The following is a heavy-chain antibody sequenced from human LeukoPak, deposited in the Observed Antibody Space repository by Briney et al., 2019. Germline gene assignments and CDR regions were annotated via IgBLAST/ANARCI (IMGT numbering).Heavy chain of an antibody. CDR2: MNPNSGNT. CDR1: GYTFTSYD. V-gene: IGHV1-8*01. J-gene: IGHJ6*03. D-gene: IGHD3-9*01. Sequence: ASVKVSCKASGYTFTSYDINWVRQATGQGLEWMGWMNPNSGNTGYAQKLQGRVTMTRNTSISTDYMELSSLRSEDTAVYYCARAITYYDILTGYPIGDYYMDVWGKGTTVTVSS. CDR3: ARAITYYDILTGYPIGDYYMDV.